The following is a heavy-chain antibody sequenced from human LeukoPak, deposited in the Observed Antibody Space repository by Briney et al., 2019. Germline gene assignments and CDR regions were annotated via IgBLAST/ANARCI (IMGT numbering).Heavy chain of an antibody. CDR1: GFTFSSYT. V-gene: IGHV3-23*01. Sequence: GGSLRLSCTASGFTFSSYTTSWVRQAPGKGLRWVSTITTGGPNTYYADSVKGRFTVSRDDSKNTLYLQMNSLRAEDTAVYYCAKDGGLWVSAHWGDSWGRGTLVTVSS. D-gene: IGHD7-27*01. CDR2: ITTGGPNT. J-gene: IGHJ4*02. CDR3: AKDGGLWVSAHWGDS.